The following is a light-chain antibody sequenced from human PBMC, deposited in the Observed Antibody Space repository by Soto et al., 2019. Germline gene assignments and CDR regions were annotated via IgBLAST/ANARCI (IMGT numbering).Light chain of an antibody. Sequence: QSALTQPASVSGSPGQSITISCTGTSSDVGSYDLVSWYQQHPGKAPKLMIYEGSQRPSGVSNRFSGSKSGNTASLTLFGLQADDEADYYCFSYAGTTNVAFGTGTKLTVL. CDR3: FSYAGTTNVA. J-gene: IGLJ2*01. CDR2: EGS. CDR1: SSDVGSYDL. V-gene: IGLV2-23*01.